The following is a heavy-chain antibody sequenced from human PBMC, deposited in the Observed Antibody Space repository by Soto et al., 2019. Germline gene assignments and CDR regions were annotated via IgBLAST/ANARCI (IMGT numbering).Heavy chain of an antibody. CDR1: GYIFTSYV. V-gene: IGHV1-3*01. J-gene: IGHJ4*02. CDR3: ARSATPVDY. CDR2: INAGNGNT. Sequence: QVQLVQSGAEVKKPGASVKVSCKASGYIFTSYVMEWVRQAPGQRLEWMGWINAGNGNTKYSQKFQGRVTITRDTSAHTAYLELSSLRSEATAVYYCARSATPVDYWGPGPLVTVSS.